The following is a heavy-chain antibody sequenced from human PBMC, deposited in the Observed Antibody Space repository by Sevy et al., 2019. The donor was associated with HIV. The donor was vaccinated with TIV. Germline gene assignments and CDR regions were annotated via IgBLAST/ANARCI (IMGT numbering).Heavy chain of an antibody. J-gene: IGHJ6*02. CDR3: ASAGGGDAWNYGYYYYGMDV. V-gene: IGHV1-8*02. CDR2: MSPKSGST. CDR1: GDTFSTYD. D-gene: IGHD1-7*01. Sequence: ASVKVSCKASGDTFSTYDINWVRQAPGQGLEWMGWMSPKSGSTGFAQKFQGILTMTRDTSINTAYMELSSLRSEDTAVYYCASAGGGDAWNYGYYYYGMDVWGQGTTVTVSS.